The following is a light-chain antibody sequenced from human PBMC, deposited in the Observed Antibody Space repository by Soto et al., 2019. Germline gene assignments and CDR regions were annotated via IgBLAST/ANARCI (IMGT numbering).Light chain of an antibody. J-gene: IGKJ1*01. CDR1: QSVSSSY. V-gene: IGKV3-20*01. CDR2: GAS. Sequence: EIVLTQSPGTLSLSPGERATLSCRASQSVSSSYLAWYQQKPGQAPRLPIYGASSRATGIPDRFSGSGSGTDFTRTISRLEPEDVAVYYCQQYGKTFGQGTKVEIK. CDR3: QQYGKT.